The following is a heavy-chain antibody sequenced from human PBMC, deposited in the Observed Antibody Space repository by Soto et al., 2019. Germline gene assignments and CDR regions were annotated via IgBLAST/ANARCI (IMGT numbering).Heavy chain of an antibody. J-gene: IGHJ6*02. Sequence: QVQLVQSGAEVKKPGSSVKVSCKASGGTFSSYGISWVRQAPGQGLEWMGGIIPIFGTANYAQKFQGRVTXXADESTSTAYMELSRLRSEDTAVYYCARVVEQSYYYYGMDVWGQGTTVTVSS. CDR3: ARVVEQSYYYYGMDV. V-gene: IGHV1-69*12. CDR2: IIPIFGTA. CDR1: GGTFSSYG.